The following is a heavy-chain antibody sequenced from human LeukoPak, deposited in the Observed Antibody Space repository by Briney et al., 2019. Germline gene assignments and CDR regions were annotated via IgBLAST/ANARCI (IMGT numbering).Heavy chain of an antibody. Sequence: SETLSLTCTVSGGSISSYYWSWIRQPPGKGLEWIGYIYYSGSTNYNPSLKSRVTISVDTSKNQFSLKLSSVTAADTAVYYCARHAPAYYYDSTAAFDIWGQGTMVTVSS. CDR1: GGSISSYY. D-gene: IGHD3-22*01. CDR3: ARHAPAYYYDSTAAFDI. V-gene: IGHV4-59*08. CDR2: IYYSGST. J-gene: IGHJ3*02.